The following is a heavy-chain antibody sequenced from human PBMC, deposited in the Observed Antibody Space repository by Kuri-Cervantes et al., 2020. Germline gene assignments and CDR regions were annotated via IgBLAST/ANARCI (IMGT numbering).Heavy chain of an antibody. CDR3: ARGRNRSALYFDY. Sequence: ESLKISCAVYGGSFSGYYWSWIRQPPGKGLGWIGEINHSGSTNYNPSLKSRVTISVDTSKNQFSLRLSSVTAADTAVYYCARGRNRSALYFDYWGQGTLVTVSS. CDR1: GGSFSGYY. V-gene: IGHV4-34*01. CDR2: INHSGST. J-gene: IGHJ4*02.